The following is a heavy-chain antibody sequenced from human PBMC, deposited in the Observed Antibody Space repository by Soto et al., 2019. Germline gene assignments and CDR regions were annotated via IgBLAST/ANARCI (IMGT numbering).Heavy chain of an antibody. CDR1: GGSISSGGYY. CDR2: IYYSGST. D-gene: IGHD2-15*01. CDR3: AGGGGGGDTVGEDTGSAP. V-gene: IGHV4-31*03. J-gene: IGHJ5*02. Sequence: QVQLQESGPGLVKPSQTLSLTCTVSGGSISSGGYYWSWIRQHPGKGLEWIGYIYYSGSTYYNPSRRSGFTIAVDTSKNHSSMKRGLVPPADGAVFYGAGGGGGGDTVGEDTGSAPGGKGPLVTV.